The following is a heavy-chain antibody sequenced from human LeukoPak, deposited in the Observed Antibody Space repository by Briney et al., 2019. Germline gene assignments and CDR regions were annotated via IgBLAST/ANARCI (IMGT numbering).Heavy chain of an antibody. CDR3: AKRGGLELTIDY. CDR2: ISGSGGST. CDR1: GFTVSSNY. J-gene: IGHJ4*02. Sequence: GGSLRLSCAASGFTVSSNYMSWVRQAPGKGLEWVSAISGSGGSTYYADSVKGRFTISRDNSKNTLYLQMNSLRAEDTAVYYCAKRGGLELTIDYWGQGTLVTVSS. D-gene: IGHD1-7*01. V-gene: IGHV3-23*01.